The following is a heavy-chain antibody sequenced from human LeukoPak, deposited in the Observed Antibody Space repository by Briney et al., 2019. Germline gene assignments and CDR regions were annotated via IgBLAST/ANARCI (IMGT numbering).Heavy chain of an antibody. CDR2: ISVSGNT. D-gene: IGHD1-26*01. V-gene: IGHV3-23*01. Sequence: GGSLRLSCAASGFTLSSYAMSWVRQGPGKGLEWVSAISVSGNTYHADSVKGRFTISRDSSKNSLYLQMNSLRAEDTAVYYCATNSGSYTPGWFDPWGQGTLVTVSS. CDR1: GFTLSSYA. CDR3: ATNSGSYTPGWFDP. J-gene: IGHJ5*02.